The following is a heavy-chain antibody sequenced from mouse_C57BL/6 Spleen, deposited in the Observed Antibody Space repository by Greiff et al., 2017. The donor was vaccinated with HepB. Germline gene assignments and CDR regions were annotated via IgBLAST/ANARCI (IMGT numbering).Heavy chain of an antibody. CDR3: ARGGLLWSFAY. CDR1: GYTFTSYW. J-gene: IGHJ3*01. V-gene: IGHV1-72*01. D-gene: IGHD2-1*01. Sequence: QVQLQQPGAELVKPGASVKLSCKASGYTFTSYWMHWVKQRPGRGLGWIGRIDPNSGGTKYNEKFKSKATLTVDKPSSAAYMQLSSLTSEDAAVYYCARGGLLWSFAYWGQGTLVTVSA. CDR2: IDPNSGGT.